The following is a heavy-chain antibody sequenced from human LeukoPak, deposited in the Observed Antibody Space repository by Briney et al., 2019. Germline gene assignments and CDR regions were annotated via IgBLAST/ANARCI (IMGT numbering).Heavy chain of an antibody. Sequence: GGSLGLSCAATGFTFSSYSMNWVRQAPGKGLEWVSSITSSSSYIYYADSLKGRFTVSRDNAKNSLYLQMNSLRAEDTAVYYCARGDAAMANGIDYWGQGTLVTVSS. CDR2: ITSSSSYI. CDR1: GFTFSSYS. D-gene: IGHD5-18*01. J-gene: IGHJ4*02. CDR3: ARGDAAMANGIDY. V-gene: IGHV3-21*01.